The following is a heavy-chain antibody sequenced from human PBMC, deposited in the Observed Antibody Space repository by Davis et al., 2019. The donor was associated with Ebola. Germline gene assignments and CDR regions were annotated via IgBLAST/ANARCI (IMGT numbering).Heavy chain of an antibody. CDR3: AGGYIWGSYRSYYYYYGMDV. J-gene: IGHJ6*02. D-gene: IGHD3-16*02. CDR2: IYYSGST. CDR1: GGSISSYY. Sequence: SETLSLTCTVSGGSISSYYWSWIRQHPGKGLEWIGYIYYSGSTYYNPSLKSRVTISVDTSKNQFSLKLSSVTAADTAVYYCAGGYIWGSYRSYYYYYGMDVWGQGTTVTVSS. V-gene: IGHV4-59*06.